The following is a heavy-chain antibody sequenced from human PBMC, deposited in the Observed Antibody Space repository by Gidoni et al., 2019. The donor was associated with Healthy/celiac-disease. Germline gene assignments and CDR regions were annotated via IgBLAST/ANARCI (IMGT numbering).Heavy chain of an antibody. V-gene: IGHV5-51*01. Sequence: EVQLLQSGAEVKKPGESLKISCKASGYSFTTYRRGWVRPMPGKGLEWMGIIYPGDSDTSYSPSFQGKVTTSADKSISTAYLQWSSLKASDTAMYYCARGGTYCGGDCYSGWFDPWGQGTLVTVSS. J-gene: IGHJ5*02. CDR1: GYSFTTYR. CDR3: ARGGTYCGGDCYSGWFDP. D-gene: IGHD2-21*02. CDR2: IYPGDSDT.